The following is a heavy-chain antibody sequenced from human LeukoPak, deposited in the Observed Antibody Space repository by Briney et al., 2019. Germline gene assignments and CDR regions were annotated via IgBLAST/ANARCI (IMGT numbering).Heavy chain of an antibody. CDR2: LSDTGHST. CDR1: GLTLRNHP. D-gene: IGHD2-15*01. J-gene: IGHJ4*01. CDR3: AEGDCRSGRFFIDY. V-gene: IGHV3-23*01. Sequence: GGSLRLSCAASGLTLRNHPMYSVRQAPGKGLEWVSSLSDTGHSTHYPDSVKGRFTISRASARNAVYMQMDSLRTEDTAVNLRAEGDCRSGRFFIDYLGQGSQVTVSS.